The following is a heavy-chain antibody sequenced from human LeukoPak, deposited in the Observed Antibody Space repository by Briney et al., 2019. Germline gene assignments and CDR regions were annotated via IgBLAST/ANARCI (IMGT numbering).Heavy chain of an antibody. Sequence: PGGSLRLSCAASGFRFGSDWMIWLRQAPGKGLEWVANINPDGSEKYYVDSVKGRFTISRDNGKNSLYLQLNSLRADDTAVYYCARYYDPPVGDAFDIWGQGTLVIVSS. CDR2: INPDGSEK. CDR3: ARYYDPPVGDAFDI. V-gene: IGHV3-7*01. J-gene: IGHJ3*02. D-gene: IGHD3-16*01. CDR1: GFRFGSDW.